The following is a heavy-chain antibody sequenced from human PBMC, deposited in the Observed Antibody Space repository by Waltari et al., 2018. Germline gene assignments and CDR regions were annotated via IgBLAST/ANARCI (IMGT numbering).Heavy chain of an antibody. Sequence: QVQLLQSGAEVKKPGDSVRVSCKASGYPFTGYYLNWVQPAPGQGLEWMGWINPHSGGTHFAQKFQGWVTLTRDTSINTAYMELSRVRPNDTAVYYCARAGLIVSRGGLPYYYYGMDVWGQGTTVIVSS. J-gene: IGHJ6*02. V-gene: IGHV1-2*04. CDR2: INPHSGGT. D-gene: IGHD3-10*01. CDR3: ARAGLIVSRGGLPYYYYGMDV. CDR1: GYPFTGYY.